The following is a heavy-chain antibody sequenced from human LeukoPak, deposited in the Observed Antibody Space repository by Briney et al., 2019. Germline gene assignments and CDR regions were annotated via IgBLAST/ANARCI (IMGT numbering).Heavy chain of an antibody. V-gene: IGHV4-59*01. Sequence: SETLSLTCTVSGGSTSSYYWSWIRQPPGKGLEWIGYIFYSGSTNYNPSLKSRVTMSVDTSKNQFSLKLSSVTAADTAVYYCARGHYSSGWYGERGTLWLDPWGQGTLVTVSS. CDR3: ARGHYSSGWYGERGTLWLDP. D-gene: IGHD6-19*01. J-gene: IGHJ5*02. CDR2: IFYSGST. CDR1: GGSTSSYY.